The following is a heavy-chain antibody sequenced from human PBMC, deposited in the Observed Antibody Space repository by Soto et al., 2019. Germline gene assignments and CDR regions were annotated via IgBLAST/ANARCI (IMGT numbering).Heavy chain of an antibody. CDR2: ISWNSGSI. CDR3: AKAGGTRSYWYFDL. CDR1: GFTFDDYA. J-gene: IGHJ2*01. Sequence: EVQLVESGGGLVQPGRSLRLSCAASGFTFDDYAMHWVRQAPGKGLEWVSGISWNSGSIGYADSVKGRFTISRDNAKNSLYLHMNSLRAEDTALYYCAKAGGTRSYWYFDLWGRGTLVTVSS. D-gene: IGHD3-16*01. V-gene: IGHV3-9*01.